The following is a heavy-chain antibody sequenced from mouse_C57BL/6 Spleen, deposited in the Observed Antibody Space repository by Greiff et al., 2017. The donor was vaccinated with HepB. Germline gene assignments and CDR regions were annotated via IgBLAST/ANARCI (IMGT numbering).Heavy chain of an antibody. V-gene: IGHV5-4*01. CDR1: GFTFSSYA. CDR3: ARDCLGSDGYFDY. Sequence: EVQLVESGGGLVKPGGSLKLSCAASGFTFSSYAMSWVRQTPEKRLEWVATISDGGSYTYYPDNVKGRFTISRDNAKNNLYLQMSHLKSEDTAMYYCARDCLGSDGYFDYWSQGTTLTVSS. D-gene: IGHD2-3*01. J-gene: IGHJ2*01. CDR2: ISDGGSYT.